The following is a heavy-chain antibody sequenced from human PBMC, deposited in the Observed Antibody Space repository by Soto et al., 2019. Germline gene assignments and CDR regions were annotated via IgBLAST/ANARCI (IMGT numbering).Heavy chain of an antibody. CDR2: LYYSGST. D-gene: IGHD5-12*01. CDR3: ATTEMATLGNWFDP. Sequence: PSETLPLTSTVSGGSISSSSYYWGWIRQPPGKGLEWIGTLYYSGSTYYNPSLKSRVTISVDTSKNQFSLKLSSVTAADTAVYYCATTEMATLGNWFDPWGQGTLVTVSS. CDR1: GGSISSSSYY. V-gene: IGHV4-39*01. J-gene: IGHJ5*02.